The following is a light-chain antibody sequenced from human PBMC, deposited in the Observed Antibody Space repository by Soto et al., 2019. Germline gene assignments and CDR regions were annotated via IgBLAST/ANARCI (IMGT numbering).Light chain of an antibody. CDR1: QSISGW. J-gene: IGKJ1*01. CDR2: DAS. Sequence: DIQMTQSPSARSASVGDRVTITCRASQSISGWLAWFQQKPGKAPKLLIYDASSLESGVPSRFSGSGSGTEFTLTITSLQPDDFATYYCQQYVFYRGTFGQGTKVDIK. V-gene: IGKV1-5*01. CDR3: QQYVFYRGT.